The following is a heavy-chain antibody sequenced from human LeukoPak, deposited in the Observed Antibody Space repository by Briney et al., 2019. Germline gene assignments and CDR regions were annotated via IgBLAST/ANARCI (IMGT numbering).Heavy chain of an antibody. CDR3: ARDAYNWNDAPLDY. CDR1: GYTFTSYG. D-gene: IGHD1-1*01. J-gene: IGHJ4*02. Sequence: GASVKVSCKASGYTFTSYGISWVRQAPGQGLEWMGWISAYNGNTNYAQKLQGRVTMTTDISTSTAYMELRSLRSDDTAVYYCARDAYNWNDAPLDYWGQGTLVTVSS. V-gene: IGHV1-18*01. CDR2: ISAYNGNT.